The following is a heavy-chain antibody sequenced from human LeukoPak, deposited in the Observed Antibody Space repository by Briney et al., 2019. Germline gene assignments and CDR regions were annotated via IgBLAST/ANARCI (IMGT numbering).Heavy chain of an antibody. J-gene: IGHJ6*02. CDR1: GYTFANYY. D-gene: IGHD6-13*01. V-gene: IGHV1-46*01. CDR3: ATWGSSSSPLPTMDV. Sequence: GASVTVSCKASGYTFANYYMHWVRQAPGQGLEWMGIIDPSGGSTSYAQNFQGRVTMARDTSTSTVYMELSSLRSEDTAVYYCATWGSSSSPLPTMDVWGQGTTVTVSS. CDR2: IDPSGGST.